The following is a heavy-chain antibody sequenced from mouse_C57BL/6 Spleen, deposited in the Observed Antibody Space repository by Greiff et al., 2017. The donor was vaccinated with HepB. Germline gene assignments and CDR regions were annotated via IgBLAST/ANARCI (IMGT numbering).Heavy chain of an antibody. V-gene: IGHV1-82*01. CDR3: ARYTFDY. J-gene: IGHJ2*01. Sequence: QVQLQQSGPELVKPGASVKISCKASGYAFSSSWMNWVKPRPGKGLEWIGRIYPGDGDTNYNGKFKGKATLTADKSSSTAYMQLSSLTSEDSAVYFCARYTFDYWGQGTTLTVSS. CDR2: IYPGDGDT. CDR1: GYAFSSSW.